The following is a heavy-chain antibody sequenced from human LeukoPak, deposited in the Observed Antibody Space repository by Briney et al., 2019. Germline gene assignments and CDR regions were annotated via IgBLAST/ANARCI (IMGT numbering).Heavy chain of an antibody. D-gene: IGHD6-13*01. Sequence: GGSLRLSCAASGFTFSTYWMSWVRQAPGKGLEWVAHIKQDGSEKYFVDSVKGRFTISRDEAKTSLYLQMNSLRAEDTAIYYCAKEMLSIAAVAGADWGQGTLVTVS. CDR1: GFTFSTYW. CDR2: IKQDGSEK. J-gene: IGHJ4*02. CDR3: AKEMLSIAAVAGAD. V-gene: IGHV3-7*01.